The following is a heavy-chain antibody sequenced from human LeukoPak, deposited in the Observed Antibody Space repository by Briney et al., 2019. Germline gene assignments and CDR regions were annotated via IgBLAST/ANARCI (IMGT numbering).Heavy chain of an antibody. CDR2: ISSSSSTI. Sequence: QPGGSLRLSCAASGFTFSSCSMNWVRQAPGKGLEWVSYISSSSSTIYYADSVKGRFTISRDNAKNSLYLQMNSLRAEDTAVYYCVSSHYYYYHMDVWGKGTTVTVSS. V-gene: IGHV3-48*01. CDR1: GFTFSSCS. CDR3: VSSHYYYYHMDV. J-gene: IGHJ6*03.